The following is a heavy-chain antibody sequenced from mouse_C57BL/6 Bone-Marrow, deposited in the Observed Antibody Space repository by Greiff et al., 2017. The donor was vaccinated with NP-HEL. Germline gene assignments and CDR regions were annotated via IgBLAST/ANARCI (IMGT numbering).Heavy chain of an antibody. CDR3: ARWGYDGGYFDY. V-gene: IGHV1-81*01. D-gene: IGHD2-2*01. CDR2: IYPRSGNT. Sequence: QVHVKQSGAELARPGASVKLSCKASGYTFTSYGISWVKQRTGQGLEWIGEIYPRSGNTYYNEKFKGKATLTADKSSSTAYMELRSLTSEDSAVYFCARWGYDGGYFDYWGQGTTLTVSS. CDR1: GYTFTSYG. J-gene: IGHJ2*01.